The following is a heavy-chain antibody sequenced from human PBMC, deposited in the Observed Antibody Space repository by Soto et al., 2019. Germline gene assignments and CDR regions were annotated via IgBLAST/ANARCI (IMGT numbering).Heavy chain of an antibody. CDR2: IWYDGSNK. CDR3: GRDLPICYYGMDV. D-gene: IGHD3-9*01. Sequence: GGSLRLSCAASGFTFSSYGMHWVRQAPGKGLEWVAVIWYDGSNKYYADSVKGRFTISRDNSKNTLYLQMNSLRAEDTAVYYCGRDLPICYYGMDVWGQGTTVTVSS. V-gene: IGHV3-33*01. CDR1: GFTFSSYG. J-gene: IGHJ6*02.